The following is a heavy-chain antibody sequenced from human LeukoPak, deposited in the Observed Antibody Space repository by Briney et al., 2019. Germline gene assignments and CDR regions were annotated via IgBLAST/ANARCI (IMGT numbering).Heavy chain of an antibody. D-gene: IGHD5-18*01. CDR2: LSGSGIST. CDR3: ALDRGYSSRTRA. Sequence: PGGSLRLSCAASGFPFSNNAMTWVRQAPGKGLEWVSALSGSGISTYYADSVKGRFTISRDNSNNTLFLQMNSLRADGTAVYYCALDRGYSSRTRAWGQGTLVTVSS. V-gene: IGHV3-23*01. J-gene: IGHJ4*02. CDR1: GFPFSNNA.